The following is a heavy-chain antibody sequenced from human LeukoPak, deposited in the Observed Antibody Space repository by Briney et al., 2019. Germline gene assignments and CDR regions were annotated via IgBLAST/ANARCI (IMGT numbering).Heavy chain of an antibody. V-gene: IGHV4-34*01. Sequence: PSETLSLTCVVYGGXFSGYYCSWIRQPPGKGLEWIGEINHSGTTKYNPSLESRVTIFVDTSKNQFSLKVTSVTAADTAVYYCARGPPYNYDSSGYYRFDYWGQGTLVTVSS. CDR1: GGXFSGYY. CDR2: INHSGTT. CDR3: ARGPPYNYDSSGYYRFDY. J-gene: IGHJ4*02. D-gene: IGHD3-22*01.